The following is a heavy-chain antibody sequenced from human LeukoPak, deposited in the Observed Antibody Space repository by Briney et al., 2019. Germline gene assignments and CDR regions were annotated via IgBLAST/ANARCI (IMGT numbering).Heavy chain of an antibody. CDR3: TKDPGGSPGY. D-gene: IGHD1-26*01. Sequence: TGRSLRLSCAASGFTFNNYAMTWVRQAPGKGLEWVSAVSGSGGSTYYADSVKGRFTVSRDNSKDTLYLQMSSLTAEDTAVYYCTKDPGGSPGYWGQGTLVTVSS. V-gene: IGHV3-23*01. CDR2: VSGSGGST. CDR1: GFTFNNYA. J-gene: IGHJ4*02.